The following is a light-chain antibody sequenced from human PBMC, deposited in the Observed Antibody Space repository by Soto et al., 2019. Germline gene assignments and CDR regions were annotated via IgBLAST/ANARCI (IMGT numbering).Light chain of an antibody. CDR3: QQTYSTPSTWT. Sequence: DIQMTQSPSSLSASVGDRVTITCRASQTISSYLNWYQQTPGRAPKLLIYAASSLRGGVPSRFSGSGSGTDFTLTISSRQPEDFATFYCQQTYSTPSTWTFGQGTKVEIK. CDR2: AAS. V-gene: IGKV1-39*01. J-gene: IGKJ1*01. CDR1: QTISSY.